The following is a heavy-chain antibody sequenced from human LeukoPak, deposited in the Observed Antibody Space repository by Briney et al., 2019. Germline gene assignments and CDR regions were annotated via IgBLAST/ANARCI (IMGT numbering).Heavy chain of an antibody. J-gene: IGHJ4*02. CDR2: MFYSGST. D-gene: IGHD2-15*01. CDR3: ARHIGYCSGGSCYFDN. V-gene: IGHV4-59*08. Sequence: SETLSLTCNVSGGSITSYYWSWIRQPPGKGLEWIGYMFYSGSTNYNPSLKSRVTISVDTSKSQFSLKLSSVTAADTAVYYCARHIGYCSGGSCYFDNWGREPWSPSPQ. CDR1: GGSITSYY.